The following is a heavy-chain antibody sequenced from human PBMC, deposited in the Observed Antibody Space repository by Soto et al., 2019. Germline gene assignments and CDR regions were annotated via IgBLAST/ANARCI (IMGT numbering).Heavy chain of an antibody. Sequence: GGSLRLSCAASGFTFSSYEMNWVRQAPGKGLEWVSYISSSGSTIYYADSVKGRFTISRDNAKNSLYLQMNSLRAEDTAVYCCARGYSDDGGLFDYWGQGTLVTVSS. V-gene: IGHV3-48*03. J-gene: IGHJ4*02. D-gene: IGHD5-12*01. CDR2: ISSSGSTI. CDR1: GFTFSSYE. CDR3: ARGYSDDGGLFDY.